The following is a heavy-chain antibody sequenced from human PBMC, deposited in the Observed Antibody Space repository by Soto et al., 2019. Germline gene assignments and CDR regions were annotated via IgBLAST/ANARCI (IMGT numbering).Heavy chain of an antibody. V-gene: IGHV3-23*01. J-gene: IGHJ6*02. CDR2: ISGSGGST. CDR1: GFTFSSYA. D-gene: IGHD2-2*01. Sequence: PGGSLRLSCAASGFTFSSYAMSWVRQAPGKGLEWVSAISGSGGSTYYADSVKGRFTISRDNSKNTLYLQMNSLRAEDTAVYYCAKEYYQLRTRRYGMDVWGQGTTVTVSS. CDR3: AKEYYQLRTRRYGMDV.